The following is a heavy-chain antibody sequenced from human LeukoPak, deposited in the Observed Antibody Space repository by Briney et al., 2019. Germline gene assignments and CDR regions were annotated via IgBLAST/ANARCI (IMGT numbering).Heavy chain of an antibody. CDR2: ISSSSTYI. V-gene: IGHV3-21*04. J-gene: IGHJ4*02. D-gene: IGHD2-21*02. Sequence: GGSLRLSCAASGFTFSSYNMNWVRQAPGKGLEWVSSISSSSTYIYYADSVRGRFTISRDNAKNSLYLQMNSLRADDTAVYYCARDAYCGADCYYYFEYWGQGTLVTVSS. CDR3: ARDAYCGADCYYYFEY. CDR1: GFTFSSYN.